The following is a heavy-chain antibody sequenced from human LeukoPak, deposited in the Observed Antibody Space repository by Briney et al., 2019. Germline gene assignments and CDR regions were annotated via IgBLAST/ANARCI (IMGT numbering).Heavy chain of an antibody. V-gene: IGHV5-51*01. CDR2: IYPADSDT. J-gene: IGHJ4*02. Sequence: GDSLKISCKCSGYSFTNYWIGWVRQMPGKGLEWMGVIYPADSDTRYSPSFQGQVTISADKSISTAYLQWSSLKASDTAMYYCARHVEDSSSPTPDYWGQGTLVTVSS. CDR3: ARHVEDSSSPTPDY. D-gene: IGHD6-6*01. CDR1: GYSFTNYW.